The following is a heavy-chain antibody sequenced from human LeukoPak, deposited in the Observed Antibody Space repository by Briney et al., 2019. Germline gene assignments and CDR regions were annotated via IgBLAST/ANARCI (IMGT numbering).Heavy chain of an antibody. CDR2: IYHSGNT. CDR3: ARLIIWVSVTTVLPGYYYFDY. V-gene: IGHV4-38-2*02. D-gene: IGHD4-17*01. Sequence: PSETLSLTCTVSGYSIRSGYYWGWIRQPPGKEMEWIGSIYHSGNTYYNPSLKSRVIMSVGTSKNQFSLKLSSVTAADTAVYYCARLIIWVSVTTVLPGYYYFDYWGQGTLVTVSS. CDR1: GYSIRSGYY. J-gene: IGHJ4*02.